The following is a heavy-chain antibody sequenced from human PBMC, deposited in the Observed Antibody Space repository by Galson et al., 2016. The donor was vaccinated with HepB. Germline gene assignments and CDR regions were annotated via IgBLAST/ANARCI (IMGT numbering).Heavy chain of an antibody. CDR2: IYDGGST. D-gene: IGHD3-10*01. Sequence: ETLSLTCAVSGDSIDNNYKWHWVRPPPGKGLEWIGEIYDGGSTKYNPSFKNRVTMAVDESKTQFSLRMNSMTAADTAVYYCARGTGRYYYYMDVWGKGATVIVSS. V-gene: IGHV4-4*02. CDR3: ARGTGRYYYYMDV. J-gene: IGHJ6*03. CDR1: GDSIDNNYK.